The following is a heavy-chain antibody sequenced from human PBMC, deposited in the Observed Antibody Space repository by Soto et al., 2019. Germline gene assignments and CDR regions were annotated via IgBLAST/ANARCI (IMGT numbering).Heavy chain of an antibody. Sequence: GGSLRLSCAASEFTVTNNEMSWVRQAPGKGLEWVSILYSGGNTYYADSVEGRFTISRDGSKNTLYLHMNSLRAEDTAVYYCALRRVAYADFWGQGTRVTVS. CDR2: LYSGGNT. CDR3: ALRRVAYADF. CDR1: EFTVTNNE. V-gene: IGHV3-53*01. D-gene: IGHD2-2*01. J-gene: IGHJ4*02.